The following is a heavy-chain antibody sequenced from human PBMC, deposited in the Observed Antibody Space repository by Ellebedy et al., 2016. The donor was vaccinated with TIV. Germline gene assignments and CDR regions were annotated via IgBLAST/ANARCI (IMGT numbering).Heavy chain of an antibody. V-gene: IGHV3-43*01. Sequence: PGGSLRLSCAASGFTFDDHTMHWVRQGPGKGLEWVSLIRWDGDITYYADSVKGRFTISSDNSKNSLYLQMNSLTTEDTALYYCGRGTVGATLIDYWGQGTLVTVSS. CDR2: IRWDGDIT. CDR3: GRGTVGATLIDY. D-gene: IGHD1-26*01. CDR1: GFTFDDHT. J-gene: IGHJ4*02.